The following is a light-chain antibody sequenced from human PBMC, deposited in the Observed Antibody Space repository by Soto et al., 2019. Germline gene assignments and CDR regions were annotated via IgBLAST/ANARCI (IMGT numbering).Light chain of an antibody. Sequence: QSALTQSPSASGSPGQSVTISCTGTSSDIGGYNSVSWYQQHPGKAPKVMIYDVTKRPSGVPDRFSGSKSGNTASLTVSALQGEDVADYYGSSYADSKHLVFGTGIKVNVL. J-gene: IGLJ1*01. CDR3: SSYADSKHLV. CDR2: DVT. V-gene: IGLV2-8*01. CDR1: SSDIGGYNS.